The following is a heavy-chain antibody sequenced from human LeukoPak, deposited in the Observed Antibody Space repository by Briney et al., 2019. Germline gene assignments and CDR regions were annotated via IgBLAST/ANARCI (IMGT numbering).Heavy chain of an antibody. Sequence: VKVSCKASGYTFTSYGISWVRQAPGQGLEWMGWISAYNGNTNYAQKLQGRVTMTTDTSTSTAYMELRSLRSDDTAVYYCARDGAAAGARDAFDIWGQGTMVTVSS. CDR3: ARDGAAAGARDAFDI. J-gene: IGHJ3*02. CDR2: ISAYNGNT. CDR1: GYTFTSYG. V-gene: IGHV1-18*01. D-gene: IGHD6-13*01.